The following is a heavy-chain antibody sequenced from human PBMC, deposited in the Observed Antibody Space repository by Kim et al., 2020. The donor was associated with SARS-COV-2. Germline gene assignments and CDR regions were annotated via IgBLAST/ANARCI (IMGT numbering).Heavy chain of an antibody. J-gene: IGHJ6*02. CDR1: GGSFSGYY. CDR2: INHSGST. CDR3: ARVGYCSSTSCPYGMDV. D-gene: IGHD2-2*01. Sequence: SETLSLTCAVYGGSFSGYYWSWIRQPPGKVLEWIGEINHSGSTNYNPSLKSRVTISVDTSKNQFSLKLSSVTAADTAVYYCARVGYCSSTSCPYGMDVWGQGTTVTVSS. V-gene: IGHV4-34*01.